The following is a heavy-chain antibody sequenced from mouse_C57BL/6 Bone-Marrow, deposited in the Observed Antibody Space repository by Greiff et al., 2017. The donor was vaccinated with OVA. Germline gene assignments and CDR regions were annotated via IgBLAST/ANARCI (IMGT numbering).Heavy chain of an antibody. CDR3: TRDGTFYAMDY. J-gene: IGHJ4*01. V-gene: IGHV3-6*01. D-gene: IGHD1-1*02. CDR2: ISYDGSN. Sequence: EVQLQQSGPGLVKPSQSLSLTCSVTGYSITSGYYWNWIRQFPGNKLEWMGYISYDGSNNYNPSLKNRITITRDTSKNQFFLKLNSVTTEDTATYYCTRDGTFYAMDYWGQGTSDTVSS. CDR1: GYSITSGYY.